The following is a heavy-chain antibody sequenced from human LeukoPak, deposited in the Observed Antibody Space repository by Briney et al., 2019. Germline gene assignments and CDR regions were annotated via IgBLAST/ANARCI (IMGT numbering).Heavy chain of an antibody. J-gene: IGHJ4*02. V-gene: IGHV1-69*05. D-gene: IGHD3-10*01. Sequence: GASVKVSCKTSGGTFNNSAISWVRQAPGQGLEWLGGIMPLFGTAGYAQKFQGRVTITKDESTRTVYLELTSLTSDDTAVYYCARVGAGSYSLDYWGQGTLVTVSS. CDR2: IMPLFGTA. CDR1: GGTFNNSA. CDR3: ARVGAGSYSLDY.